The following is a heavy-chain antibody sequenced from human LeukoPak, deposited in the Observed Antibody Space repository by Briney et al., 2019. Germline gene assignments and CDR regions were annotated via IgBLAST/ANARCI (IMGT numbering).Heavy chain of an antibody. J-gene: IGHJ4*02. D-gene: IGHD3-10*01. CDR3: ATYYSGSGSFTTQFDH. Sequence: ASVKVSCKTSSSTFSTYGITWVRQAPGQGLEWMGWINTHKGNTYYAREFQDRVSMTTDVSTTTAYMELRSLRSDDTAIYYCATYYSGSGSFTTQFDHWGQGTLVTVSS. CDR2: INTHKGNT. CDR1: SSTFSTYG. V-gene: IGHV1-18*04.